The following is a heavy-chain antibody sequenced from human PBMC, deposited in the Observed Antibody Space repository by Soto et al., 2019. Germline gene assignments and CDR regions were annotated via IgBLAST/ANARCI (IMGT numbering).Heavy chain of an antibody. CDR1: GFTFSTYS. Sequence: EVKLVESGGDLVQPGGSLRLSCAASGFTFSTYSMNWVRQAPGKGLEWVSYISRRSYTIYYVDSVKGRFTISRDNAKNSLYLQMNSLRDEDTAVYYCARGGSSSDSGRNVWGQGTTVTVSS. D-gene: IGHD6-6*01. CDR2: ISRRSYTI. CDR3: ARGGSSSDSGRNV. V-gene: IGHV3-48*02. J-gene: IGHJ6*02.